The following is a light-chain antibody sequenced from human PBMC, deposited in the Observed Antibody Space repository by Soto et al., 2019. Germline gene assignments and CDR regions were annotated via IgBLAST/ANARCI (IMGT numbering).Light chain of an antibody. CDR1: SSNIGAGYD. CDR3: QSYDSSLSGYV. CDR2: GNS. V-gene: IGLV1-40*01. Sequence: QSVLTQPPSVSGAPGQRVTISCTGSSSNIGAGYDVHWYQQLPGAAPKLLIYGNSNRPSGVPDRFSGSKSGTSASLAITGLQAEDEADYYCQSYDSSLSGYVFXTGTKGTVL. J-gene: IGLJ1*01.